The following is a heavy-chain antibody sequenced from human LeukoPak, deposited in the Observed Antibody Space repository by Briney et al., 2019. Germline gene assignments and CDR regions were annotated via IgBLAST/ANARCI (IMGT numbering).Heavy chain of an antibody. CDR3: ARVSGSLSHQEDY. V-gene: IGHV4-61*01. J-gene: IGHJ4*02. CDR1: GGSVSSGSYY. CDR2: IYYSGST. D-gene: IGHD3-10*01. Sequence: SETLSLTCTVSGGSVSSGSYYWSWIRQPPGKGLEWIGYIYYSGSTNYNPSLKSRVTISVDTSKNQFSLKLSSVTAADTAVYYCARVSGSLSHQEDYWGQGTLVTVSS.